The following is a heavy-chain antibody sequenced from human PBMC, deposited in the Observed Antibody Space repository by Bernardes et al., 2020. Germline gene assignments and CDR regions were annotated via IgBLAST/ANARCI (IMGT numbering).Heavy chain of an antibody. V-gene: IGHV3-23*01. J-gene: IGHJ2*01. CDR3: AKRKAYCGGDCYPTGDWYFDL. Sequence: GGSLRLSCAASGFTFSSYAMSWVRQAPGKGLEWVSGISGSSGSTYYADSVKGRFTISRDNSKNTLYLQMNSLRAEDTAVYYCAKRKAYCGGDCYPTGDWYFDLWGRGALVTVPS. D-gene: IGHD2-21*02. CDR2: ISGSSGST. CDR1: GFTFSSYA.